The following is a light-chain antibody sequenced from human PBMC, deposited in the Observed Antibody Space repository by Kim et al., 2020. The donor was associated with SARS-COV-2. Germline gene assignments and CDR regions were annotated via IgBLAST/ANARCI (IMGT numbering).Light chain of an antibody. CDR1: SGNIASNY. CDR2: EDS. J-gene: IGLJ2*01. Sequence: TISVSGTRTSGNIASNYVQWYQQRPGSAPTTVIYEDSRRPSGVPDRVSASIDTSSNSASLTLSGLTTEDEADYYCQSYDSANHVIFGGGTQLTVL. V-gene: IGLV6-57*03. CDR3: QSYDSANHVI.